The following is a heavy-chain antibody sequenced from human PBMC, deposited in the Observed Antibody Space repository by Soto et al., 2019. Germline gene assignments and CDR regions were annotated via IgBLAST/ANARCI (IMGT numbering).Heavy chain of an antibody. CDR2: ISAYNGNT. J-gene: IGHJ6*02. V-gene: IGHV1-18*01. Sequence: QVQLVQSGAEVKKPGASVKGSCKASGYTFTSYGISWVRQAPGQGLEWMGWISAYNGNTNYAQKLQGRVTMTTDTTTSTTYREPRSLRSDDTAVYYCATNRIIAAAGGYYYYGMDVWGQGTTVTVSS. CDR1: GYTFTSYG. CDR3: ATNRIIAAAGGYYYYGMDV. D-gene: IGHD6-13*01.